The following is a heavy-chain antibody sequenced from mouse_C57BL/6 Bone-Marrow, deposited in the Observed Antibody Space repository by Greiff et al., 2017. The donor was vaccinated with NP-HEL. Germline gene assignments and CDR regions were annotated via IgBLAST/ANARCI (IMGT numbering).Heavy chain of an antibody. CDR3: ARGNGYYPYFDY. Sequence: EVQLQESGPELVKPGASVKISCKASGYSFTGYYMNWVKQSPEKSLEWIGEINPSTGGTTYNQKFKAKATLTVDKSSSTAYMQLKSLTSEDSAVYYCARGNGYYPYFDYWGQGTTLTVSS. J-gene: IGHJ2*01. V-gene: IGHV1-42*01. CDR1: GYSFTGYY. D-gene: IGHD2-3*01. CDR2: INPSTGGT.